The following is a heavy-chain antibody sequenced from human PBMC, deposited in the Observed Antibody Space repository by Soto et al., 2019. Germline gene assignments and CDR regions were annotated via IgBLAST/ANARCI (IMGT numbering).Heavy chain of an antibody. CDR2: INSDGSST. J-gene: IGHJ6*02. V-gene: IGHV3-74*01. CDR1: GFTFSSYW. D-gene: IGHD6-19*01. CDR3: ARMAGTINYYYSYAMDV. Sequence: GGSLRLSCAASGFTFSSYWMHWVRQAPGKGLVWVSRINSDGSSTSYADSVKGRFTISRDNAKNTPYLQMNSLRAEDTAVYYCARMAGTINYYYSYAMDVWCQGTTVTVSS.